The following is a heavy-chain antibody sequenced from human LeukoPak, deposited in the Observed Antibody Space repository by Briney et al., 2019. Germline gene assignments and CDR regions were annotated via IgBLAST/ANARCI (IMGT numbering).Heavy chain of an antibody. CDR2: TYYRSKLYN. D-gene: IGHD3-22*01. CDR1: GDSFASNSAA. Sequence: SQTRSLTCALSGDSFASNSAAWHWRRQSPSRGLEWLGSTYYRSKLYNDYAVAVKSLITINQEKSKNRYSLQLNSVTPEDTAVYYCARAWDSSGYYQYYMDVWGKGTTVTVSS. V-gene: IGHV6-1*01. J-gene: IGHJ6*03. CDR3: ARAWDSSGYYQYYMDV.